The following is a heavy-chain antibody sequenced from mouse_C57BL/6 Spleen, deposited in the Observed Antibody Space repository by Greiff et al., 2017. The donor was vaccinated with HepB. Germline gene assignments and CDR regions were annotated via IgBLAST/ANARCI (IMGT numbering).Heavy chain of an antibody. Sequence: QVQLKESGAELVKPGASVKLSCKASGYTFTEYTIHWVKQRSGQGLEWIGWFYPGSGSIKYNEKFKDKATLTADKSSSTVYMELSRLTSEDSAVYFCARHEDGYYYGSSYVYFDVWGTGTTVTVSS. J-gene: IGHJ1*03. D-gene: IGHD1-1*01. CDR2: FYPGSGSI. CDR3: ARHEDGYYYGSSYVYFDV. V-gene: IGHV1-62-2*01. CDR1: GYTFTEYT.